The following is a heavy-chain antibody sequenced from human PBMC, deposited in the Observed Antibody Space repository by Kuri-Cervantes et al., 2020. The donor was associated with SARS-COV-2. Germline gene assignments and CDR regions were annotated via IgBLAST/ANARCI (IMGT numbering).Heavy chain of an antibody. Sequence: LSLTCAASGFTFSSYAMSWVRQAPGKGLEWVSAISGSGGSTYYADSVKGRFSISRDNSKNTLFLQMNSLRAEDTAIYYCVRGGIAATGPDDYWGQGTLVTVSS. J-gene: IGHJ4*02. CDR3: VRGGIAATGPDDY. CDR1: GFTFSSYA. V-gene: IGHV3-23*01. D-gene: IGHD6-13*01. CDR2: ISGSGGST.